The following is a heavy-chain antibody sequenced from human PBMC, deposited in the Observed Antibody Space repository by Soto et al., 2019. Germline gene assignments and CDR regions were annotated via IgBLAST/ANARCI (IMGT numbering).Heavy chain of an antibody. V-gene: IGHV5-51*01. J-gene: IGHJ4*02. CDR3: ASLQAHYYDSRRYHQAF. CDR1: GYSFTSYW. D-gene: IGHD3-22*01. Sequence: PGESLKISCKGSGYSFTSYWIGWVRQMPGKGLEWMGIIYPGDSDTRYSPSFQGQVTISADKSISTAYLQWSSLKASDTAMYYCASLQAHYYDSRRYHQAFRARGTPVPVPS. CDR2: IYPGDSDT.